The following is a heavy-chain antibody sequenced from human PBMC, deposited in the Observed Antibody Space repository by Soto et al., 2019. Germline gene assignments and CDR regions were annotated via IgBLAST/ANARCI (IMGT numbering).Heavy chain of an antibody. D-gene: IGHD3-3*01. J-gene: IGHJ5*02. V-gene: IGHV4-61*01. CDR3: ATRITVFGLLIPPFDP. Sequence: SETLSLTCTVSGGSVSSGSYYWSWIRQPPGKGLEWIGYIYYSGSTNYNPSLKSRVTISVDTSKNQFSLKLSSVTAADTAVYYCATRITVFGLLIPPFDPWGQGTQVTVSS. CDR2: IYYSGST. CDR1: GGSVSSGSYY.